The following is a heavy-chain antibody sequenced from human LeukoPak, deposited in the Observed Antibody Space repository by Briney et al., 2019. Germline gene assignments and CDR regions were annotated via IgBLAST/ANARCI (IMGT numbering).Heavy chain of an antibody. CDR2: MYVSGSI. J-gene: IGHJ4*02. CDR3: ARGAGPFDN. Sequence: SETLSLTCTVSGGSISSDYWSWIRQSAGKGLEWNGRMYVSGSINYNPLLKSRATMSVDTSKNQLPLRLRCVTAADTAVYYCARGAGPFDNWGQGILVTVSS. V-gene: IGHV4-4*07. D-gene: IGHD3-16*01. CDR1: GGSISSDY.